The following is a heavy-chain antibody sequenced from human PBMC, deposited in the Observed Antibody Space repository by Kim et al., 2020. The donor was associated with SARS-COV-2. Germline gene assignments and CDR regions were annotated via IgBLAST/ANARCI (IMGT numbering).Heavy chain of an antibody. CDR3: ARGSQHRRGYSYGPDAFDI. J-gene: IGHJ3*02. CDR2: INHSGST. CDR1: GGSFSGYY. Sequence: SETLSLTCAVYGGSFSGYYWSWIRQPPGKGLEWIGEINHSGSTNYNPSLKSRVTISVDTSKNQFSLKLRSVTAADTAVYYCARGSQHRRGYSYGPDAFDIWGQGTMVTVSS. D-gene: IGHD5-18*01. V-gene: IGHV4-34*01.